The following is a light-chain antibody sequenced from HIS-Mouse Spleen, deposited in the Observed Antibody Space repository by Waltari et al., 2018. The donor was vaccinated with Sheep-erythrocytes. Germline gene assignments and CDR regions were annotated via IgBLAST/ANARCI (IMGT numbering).Light chain of an antibody. V-gene: IGLV3-25*03. J-gene: IGLJ1*01. CDR1: ALPTQY. CDR2: KDS. Sequence: SYELTQPPSVSVSPGQTARITCPGDALPTQYAYWYQQKPGQAPVVVIYKDSERPSGIPERFSGSSSGTTVTLTISGVQAEDEADYYCQSADSSGTYVFGTGTKVTVL. CDR3: QSADSSGTYV.